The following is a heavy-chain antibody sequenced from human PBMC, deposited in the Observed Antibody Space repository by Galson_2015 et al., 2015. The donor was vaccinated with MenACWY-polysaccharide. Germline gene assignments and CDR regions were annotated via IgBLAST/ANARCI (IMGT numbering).Heavy chain of an antibody. D-gene: IGHD3-16*01. CDR2: VSASGGST. V-gene: IGHV3-23*01. Sequence: SLRLSCAASGFTFSSYAMSWVRQAPGKGLEWVSGVSASGGSTVYTDSAKGRFTMSRDNSKRSLYLQMNSLRAEDTAVYYCAKDTGPGEYAYSWGSDWGQGTLVTVSS. CDR3: AKDTGPGEYAYSWGSD. J-gene: IGHJ4*02. CDR1: GFTFSSYA.